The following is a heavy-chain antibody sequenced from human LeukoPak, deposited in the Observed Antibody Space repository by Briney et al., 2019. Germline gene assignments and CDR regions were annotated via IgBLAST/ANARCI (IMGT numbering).Heavy chain of an antibody. J-gene: IGHJ1*01. CDR2: ISGSGGGT. D-gene: IGHD4-17*01. CDR1: GFKFSSYA. Sequence: GGSLRLSCAASGFKFSSYAMSWVRQAPGKGLEWVSGISGSGGGTYYADSVKGRFTISRDNSKNTLYLQMNSLRAEDTAVYYCAKEIYGDSTGGRFQHWGQGTLVTVSS. V-gene: IGHV3-23*01. CDR3: AKEIYGDSTGGRFQH.